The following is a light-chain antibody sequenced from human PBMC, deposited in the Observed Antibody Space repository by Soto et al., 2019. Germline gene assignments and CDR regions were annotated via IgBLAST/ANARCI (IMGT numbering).Light chain of an antibody. J-gene: IGLJ1*01. Sequence: VLTQPASVSGSPGQSITIACTGTSTDVGGYNFVSWYQQHPMKAPRLIIYEVTKRPSGVSARFSGSKSANTASLTISGLQAEDEADYYCSSYTSTNTYVFGTGTKVTVL. CDR1: STDVGGYNF. V-gene: IGLV2-14*01. CDR2: EVT. CDR3: SSYTSTNTYV.